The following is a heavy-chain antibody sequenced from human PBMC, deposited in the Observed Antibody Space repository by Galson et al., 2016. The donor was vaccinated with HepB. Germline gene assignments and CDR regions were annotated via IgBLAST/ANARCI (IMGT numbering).Heavy chain of an antibody. V-gene: IGHV3-15*01. Sequence: SLRLSCAVSGLSFSNAWMRWVRQGPGRGLEWLGRIKSNGDGGATDYSEPVKGRFTISRDDSKNSLYLQMNNVKTEDTGVYYCTTYYNVGTGHRPYWGQGTLGTVSS. CDR2: IKSNGDGGAT. CDR3: TTYYNVGTGHRPY. CDR1: GLSFSNAW. D-gene: IGHD3-3*01. J-gene: IGHJ4*02.